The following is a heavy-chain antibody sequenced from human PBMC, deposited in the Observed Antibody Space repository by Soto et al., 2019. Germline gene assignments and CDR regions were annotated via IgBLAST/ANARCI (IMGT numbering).Heavy chain of an antibody. J-gene: IGHJ4*02. CDR1: GYTFTSYD. Sequence: GASVKVSCKASGYTFTSYDINWVRQATGQGLEWMGWMNPNSGNTGYAQKFQGRVTMTRNTSISTAYIELSSLRSEDTAVYYCARGHSQAYYDFWSGYYHFDYWGQGTLVTVSS. CDR3: ARGHSQAYYDFWSGYYHFDY. D-gene: IGHD3-3*01. V-gene: IGHV1-8*01. CDR2: MNPNSGNT.